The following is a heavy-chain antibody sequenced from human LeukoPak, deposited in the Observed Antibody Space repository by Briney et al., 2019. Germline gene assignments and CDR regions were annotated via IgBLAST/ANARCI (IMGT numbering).Heavy chain of an antibody. D-gene: IGHD6-6*01. CDR2: MWSDGSNK. CDR1: GFTFSNYG. Sequence: GGSLRLSCAASGFTFSNYGIHWVRQAPGKGLEWVAVMWSDGSNKFYADSVKGRFTISRDNAKNSLYLQMNSLRAEDTALYHCARSSSTDLYYFDYWGQGTLVTVSS. CDR3: ARSSSTDLYYFDY. J-gene: IGHJ4*02. V-gene: IGHV3-33*01.